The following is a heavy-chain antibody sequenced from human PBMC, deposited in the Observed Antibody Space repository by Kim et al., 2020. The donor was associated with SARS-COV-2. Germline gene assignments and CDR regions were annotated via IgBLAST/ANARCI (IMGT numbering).Heavy chain of an antibody. Sequence: GGSLRLSCAASGFTFSSYGMHWVRQAPGKGLEWVAVISYDGSNKYYADSVKGRFTISRDNSKNTLYLQMNSLRAEDTAVYYCARDNDYYDSSGYYRINPNWYLDLWGRGTLVTVSS. CDR1: GFTFSSYG. D-gene: IGHD3-22*01. V-gene: IGHV3-33*05. J-gene: IGHJ2*01. CDR3: ARDNDYYDSSGYYRINPNWYLDL. CDR2: ISYDGSNK.